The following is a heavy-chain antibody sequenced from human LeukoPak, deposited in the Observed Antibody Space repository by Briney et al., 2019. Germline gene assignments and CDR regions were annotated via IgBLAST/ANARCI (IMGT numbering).Heavy chain of an antibody. CDR1: GFTFSSYG. D-gene: IGHD3-10*01. Sequence: GGSLRLSCVASGFTFSSYGIHWVRQAPGKGLEWVAVISSDGSNKYYADSVKGRFTISRDNSKNMLYLQMNSLRAEDTAVYYCAKGSKDYYGSGRDYFHYWGQGTLVTVSS. J-gene: IGHJ4*02. CDR3: AKGSKDYYGSGRDYFHY. CDR2: ISSDGSNK. V-gene: IGHV3-30*18.